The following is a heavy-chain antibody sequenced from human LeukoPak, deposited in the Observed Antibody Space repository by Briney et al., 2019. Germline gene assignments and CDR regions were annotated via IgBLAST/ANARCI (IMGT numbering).Heavy chain of an antibody. CDR3: ARHTKSRITMVRGPLGAFDI. CDR2: IYYSGST. CDR1: GGSISSSSYY. V-gene: IGHV4-39*01. D-gene: IGHD3-10*01. Sequence: SETLSLTCTVSGGSISSSSYYWGWIRQPPGKGLEWIGSIYYSGSTYYNPSLKSRVTISVDTSKNQFSLKLSSVTAADTAVYYCARHTKSRITMVRGPLGAFDIWGQGTMVTVSS. J-gene: IGHJ3*02.